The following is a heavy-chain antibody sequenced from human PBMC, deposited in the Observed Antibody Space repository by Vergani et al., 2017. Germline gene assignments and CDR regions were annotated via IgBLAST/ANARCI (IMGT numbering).Heavy chain of an antibody. V-gene: IGHV1-69*08. CDR2: IIPVLGKT. J-gene: IGHJ6*02. D-gene: IGHD2-21*02. Sequence: QVQLVQSGAEVKKPGSSVKVSCKASGATFRSNTISWVRQVPGQGLEWMGRIIPVLGKTKYAQDFQGRLTITADTSTSTAYMELTSLRSQDTAVYYCARDPRGYGGDPEDDYYAMDIWGQGTTVTVSS. CDR1: GATFRSNT. CDR3: ARDPRGYGGDPEDDYYAMDI.